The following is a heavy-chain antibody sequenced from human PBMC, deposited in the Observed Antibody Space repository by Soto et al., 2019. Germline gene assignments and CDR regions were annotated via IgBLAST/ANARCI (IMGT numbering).Heavy chain of an antibody. J-gene: IGHJ4*02. V-gene: IGHV3-74*02. CDR1: GFTLTNYW. CDR2: FSGVGAGT. CDR3: TTVVEY. Sequence: EVQLVESGGGSVQPGGSLRLSCAASGFTLTNYWMHWVRQVPGKGLVWVSRFSGVGAGTSYSDSVRGRFTISINNAENIFKLQNNSLRAEDTAVYYYTTVVEYWGQGTLVTVSS.